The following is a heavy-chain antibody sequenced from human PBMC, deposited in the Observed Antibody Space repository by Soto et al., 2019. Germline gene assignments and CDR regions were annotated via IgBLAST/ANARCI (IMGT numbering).Heavy chain of an antibody. V-gene: IGHV4-61*01. D-gene: IGHD6-19*01. CDR2: VYHTGDT. J-gene: IGHJ5*02. CDR1: GASLTSGTFY. CDR3: ARGSRPGSGVAWSTGWYHNWFDP. Sequence: PSETLSLTCTVSGASLTSGTFYWSWVRQPPGKGLELIGYVYHTGDTKYNPSLQSRVTISLETSKNQFSLKLKSVTAADRAIYQCARGSRPGSGVAWSTGWYHNWFDPWGQGTLVTVSS.